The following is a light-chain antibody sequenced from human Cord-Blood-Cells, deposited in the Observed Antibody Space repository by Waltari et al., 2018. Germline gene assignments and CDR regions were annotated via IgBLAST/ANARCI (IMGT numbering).Light chain of an antibody. Sequence: QSALTQPPSASGSPGQSVTISCTGTSRDVGGYNYVPWYQQPPGKAPKLMIYEVSKRPSVVPDRFSGSKSGNTASLTVSGLQAEDEADYYCSSYAGSNNLVFGGGTKLTVL. J-gene: IGLJ3*02. V-gene: IGLV2-8*01. CDR3: SSYAGSNNLV. CDR1: SRDVGGYNY. CDR2: EVS.